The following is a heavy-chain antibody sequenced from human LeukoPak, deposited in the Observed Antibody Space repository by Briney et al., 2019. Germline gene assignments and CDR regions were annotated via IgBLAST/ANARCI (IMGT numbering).Heavy chain of an antibody. CDR2: ISAYNGNT. CDR3: ARTDTAMAPIDY. Sequence: ASVKVSCKASGYTFPTFAIHWVRQAPGQRPEWMGWISAYNGNTNYAQKLQGRVTMTTDTSTSTAYMELRSLRSDDTAVYYCARTDTAMAPIDYWGQGTLVTVSS. V-gene: IGHV1-18*01. J-gene: IGHJ4*02. D-gene: IGHD5-18*01. CDR1: GYTFPTFA.